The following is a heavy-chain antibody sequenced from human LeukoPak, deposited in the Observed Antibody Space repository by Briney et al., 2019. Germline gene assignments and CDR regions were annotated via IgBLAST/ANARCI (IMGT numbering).Heavy chain of an antibody. Sequence: GGSLRLSCAVSGITLSNYGMSWVRQAPGKGLEWVAGISGSGGGTNYADSVRGRFPISRDNSKNTLYLQMNSLRAEATALYFCAKRGVVIRVILVGFHKEAYYFDSWGQGALVTVSS. CDR2: ISGSGGGT. CDR3: AKRGVVIRVILVGFHKEAYYFDS. V-gene: IGHV3-23*01. CDR1: GITLSNYG. D-gene: IGHD3-22*01. J-gene: IGHJ4*02.